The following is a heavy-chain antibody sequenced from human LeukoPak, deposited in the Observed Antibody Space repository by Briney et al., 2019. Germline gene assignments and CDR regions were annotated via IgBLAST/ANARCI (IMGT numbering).Heavy chain of an antibody. V-gene: IGHV4-59*01. CDR2: IYYSGST. Sequence: SETLSLTCTVSGGYISSYFWSWIRQPPGKGLEWIGYIYYSGSTNYNPSLKSRVTISVDTSKNQFSLKLSSVTAADTAVYYCARDQFRSGYEYWGQGTLVTVSS. J-gene: IGHJ4*02. CDR3: ARDQFRSGYEY. D-gene: IGHD5-12*01. CDR1: GGYISSYF.